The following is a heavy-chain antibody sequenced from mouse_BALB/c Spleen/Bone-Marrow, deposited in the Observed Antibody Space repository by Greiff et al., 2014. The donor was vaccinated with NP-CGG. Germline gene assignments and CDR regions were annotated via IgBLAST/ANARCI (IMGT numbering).Heavy chain of an antibody. Sequence: QVQLQQSGAELLMPGASVKMSCKASGYAFTDRWIHWVKQRPGQGLEWIGAIDTSDSYTNYNQKFKGKATLTVDESSSTAYIHLSSLTSEDSAVYYCARGGDDFSLDYWGQRTSVTVSS. D-gene: IGHD2-4*01. CDR1: GYAFTDRW. CDR3: ARGGDDFSLDY. CDR2: IDTSDSYT. V-gene: IGHV1-69*01. J-gene: IGHJ4*01.